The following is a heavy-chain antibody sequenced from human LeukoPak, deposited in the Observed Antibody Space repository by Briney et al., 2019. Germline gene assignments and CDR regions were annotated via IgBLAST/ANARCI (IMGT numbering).Heavy chain of an antibody. J-gene: IGHJ4*02. CDR3: AGAPTLFNY. V-gene: IGHV3-30*02. CDR2: IRYDGSNK. CDR1: GFTFSSYG. Sequence: PGGSLTLSCAASGFTFSSYGMHWVRQAPGKGLEWVAFIRYDGSNKYYADSVKGRFTISRDNSKNTLYLQMNSLRAEGTAVCYCAGAPTLFNYWGQGTLVTVSS. D-gene: IGHD1-26*01.